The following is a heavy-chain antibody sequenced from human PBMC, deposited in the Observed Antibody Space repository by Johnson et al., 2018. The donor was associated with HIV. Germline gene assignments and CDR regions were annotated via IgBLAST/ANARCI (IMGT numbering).Heavy chain of an antibody. CDR2: IRDDGSNK. Sequence: QVQLVESGGGVVQPGGSLRLSCAASGFTFSTYGMHWVRQAPGKGLEWVAFIRDDGSNKYYRDSVKGRFTISRDNSKNMLYLQMNSLRGEDTAVYYCARGRDQYLAGGGFDIWGPGTMVTVSS. CDR1: GFTFSTYG. D-gene: IGHD2-15*01. CDR3: ARGRDQYLAGGGFDI. J-gene: IGHJ3*02. V-gene: IGHV3-30*02.